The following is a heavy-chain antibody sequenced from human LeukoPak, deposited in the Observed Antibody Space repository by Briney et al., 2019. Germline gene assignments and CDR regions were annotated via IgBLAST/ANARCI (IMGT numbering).Heavy chain of an antibody. D-gene: IGHD1-26*01. CDR2: ISSSSSTI. CDR1: AFSFSSYS. CDR3: ARGGRSGSYSGAFDI. J-gene: IGHJ3*02. Sequence: GGSLRLSCAASAFSFSSYSMNWVRQDPGKGLEWVSYISSSSSTISYADSVKGRFTISRDNAKNSLYLQMNSLRDEDTALYYCARGGRSGSYSGAFDIWGQGTMVTVSS. V-gene: IGHV3-48*02.